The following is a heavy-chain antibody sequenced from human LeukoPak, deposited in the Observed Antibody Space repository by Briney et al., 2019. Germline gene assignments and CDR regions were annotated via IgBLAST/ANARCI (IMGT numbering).Heavy chain of an antibody. CDR3: AKDPTYYYDSSGYGVGAFDI. D-gene: IGHD3-22*01. J-gene: IGHJ3*02. CDR2: IWYDGTNK. V-gene: IGHV3-33*06. CDR1: GFTFSSYG. Sequence: GGSLRLSCAASGFTFSSYGMHWVRQAPGKGLEWVAVIWYDGTNKYYADSVKGRFTISRDNSKNTLYLQMNSLRAEDTAVYYCAKDPTYYYDSSGYGVGAFDIWGQGTMVTVSS.